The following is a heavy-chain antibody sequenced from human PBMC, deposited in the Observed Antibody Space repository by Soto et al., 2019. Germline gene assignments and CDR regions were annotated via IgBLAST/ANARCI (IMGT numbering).Heavy chain of an antibody. CDR2: IHYNGNT. Sequence: TLRLSWSVAWGKSVALGGSRIRQHPRKGLEWIGNIHYNGNTKYNPSLKSRVSMSVDTSKNQFSLRLISVTAADTAKFFCSRERNHRRWRYGLGFWGEGTLVTVSS. D-gene: IGHD3-9*01. CDR1: WGKSVALG. CDR3: SRERNHRRWRYGLGF. V-gene: IGHV4-59*11. J-gene: IGHJ4*02.